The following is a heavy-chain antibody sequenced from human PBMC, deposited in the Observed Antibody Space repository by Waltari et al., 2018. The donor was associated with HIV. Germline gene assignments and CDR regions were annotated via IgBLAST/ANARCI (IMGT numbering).Heavy chain of an antibody. CDR2: ISSSGSTI. CDR1: GFTFSPYE. D-gene: IGHD1-26*01. Sequence: EVQVVESGGGLVQPGGSLRLSCGASGFTFSPYEMNWVRQAPGKGLEWVSYISSSGSTIYYADSVKGRFTISRDNAKNSLYLQMNSLRAEDTAVYFCARDGSSYYGLDYWGRGTLVTVSS. V-gene: IGHV3-48*03. CDR3: ARDGSSYYGLDY. J-gene: IGHJ4*02.